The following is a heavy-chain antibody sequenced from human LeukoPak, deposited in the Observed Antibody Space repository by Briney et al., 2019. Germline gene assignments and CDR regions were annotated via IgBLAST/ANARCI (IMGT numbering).Heavy chain of an antibody. Sequence: SETLPLTCTVSGGSISSYYWSWIRQPPGKGLEWIGYIYYSGSTNYNPSLKSRVTISVDTSKNQFSLKLSSVTAADTAVYYCARDVLLWFGEKDYGMDVWGQGTTVTVSS. J-gene: IGHJ6*02. CDR2: IYYSGST. CDR3: ARDVLLWFGEKDYGMDV. D-gene: IGHD3-10*01. CDR1: GGSISSYY. V-gene: IGHV4-59*01.